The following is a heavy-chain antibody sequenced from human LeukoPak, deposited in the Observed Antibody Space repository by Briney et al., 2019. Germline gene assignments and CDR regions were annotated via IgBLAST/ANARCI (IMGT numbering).Heavy chain of an antibody. Sequence: PSETLSLTCTVSGYSISSGYYWGWIRPPPGKGLEWIGSIYHSGSTYYNPSLKSRVTISVDTSKNQFSLKLSSVTAADTAVYYCARVGYYYYMDVWGKGTTVTVSS. CDR1: GYSISSGYY. CDR3: ARVGYYYYMDV. CDR2: IYHSGST. J-gene: IGHJ6*03. V-gene: IGHV4-38-2*02.